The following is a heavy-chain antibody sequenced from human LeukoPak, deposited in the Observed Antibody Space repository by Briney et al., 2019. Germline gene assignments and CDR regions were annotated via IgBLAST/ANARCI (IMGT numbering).Heavy chain of an antibody. D-gene: IGHD2-15*01. CDR1: GYYFSDSY. V-gene: IGHV1-2*02. Sequence: ASVRVSCKASGYYFSDSYLHWVRQAPGRGLEWLGWINPNTGETHYAPRSQCRVTLTSDTSVSTAYMDVSRLRSDDTAVYYCVRDETADCSRGSCYWDWGQGTLVTVSS. J-gene: IGHJ4*02. CDR2: INPNTGET. CDR3: VRDETADCSRGSCYWD.